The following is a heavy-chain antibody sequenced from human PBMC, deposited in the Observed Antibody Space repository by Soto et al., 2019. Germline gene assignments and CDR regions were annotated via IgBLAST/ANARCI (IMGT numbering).Heavy chain of an antibody. Sequence: QVQLVQSGAEVKKPGASVKVSCKASGYTFTSYGISWVRQAPGQGLEWMGWISAYNGNTNYAQKLQGRVTMTTDTSTSTAYRELRSLRSDDTAVYYCARITMVRGVIITWDYWGQGTLVTVSS. CDR1: GYTFTSYG. CDR3: ARITMVRGVIITWDY. CDR2: ISAYNGNT. D-gene: IGHD3-10*01. J-gene: IGHJ4*02. V-gene: IGHV1-18*01.